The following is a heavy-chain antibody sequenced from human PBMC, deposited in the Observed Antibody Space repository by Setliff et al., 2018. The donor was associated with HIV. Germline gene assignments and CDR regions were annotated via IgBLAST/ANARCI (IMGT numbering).Heavy chain of an antibody. D-gene: IGHD2-2*01. CDR2: INPNSGDT. Sequence: ASVKVSCKASGYTFTVSYLHWVRQAPGQGLEWMGWINPNSGDTNYAQKFQGRVTMTRDTSISTAYMELSRLRSDDTAMYYCTPVSSGWFDPWGQGTLVTVSS. CDR1: GYTFTVSY. CDR3: TPVSSGWFDP. V-gene: IGHV1-2*02. J-gene: IGHJ5*02.